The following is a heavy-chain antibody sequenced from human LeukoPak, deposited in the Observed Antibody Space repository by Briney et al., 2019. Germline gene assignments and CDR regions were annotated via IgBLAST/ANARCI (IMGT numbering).Heavy chain of an antibody. Sequence: ASVKVSCKASGFTFTDYYIHWVRQAPGQGLEWMGSIHPKSGGTKYAQKFQGRVTVTRDTSISATYMESSRLTSDDTAVYYCARDPPAAGSTEFDFWGQGTLVTVSS. CDR3: ARDPPAAGSTEFDF. V-gene: IGHV1-2*02. J-gene: IGHJ4*02. CDR1: GFTFTDYY. D-gene: IGHD6-13*01. CDR2: IHPKSGGT.